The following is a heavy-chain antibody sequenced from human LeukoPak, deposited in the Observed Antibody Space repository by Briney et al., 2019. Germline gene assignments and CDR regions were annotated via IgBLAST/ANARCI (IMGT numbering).Heavy chain of an antibody. V-gene: IGHV3-23*01. D-gene: IGHD4-17*01. J-gene: IGHJ4*02. CDR2: ISGSGDST. CDR3: ARDTYGDYADY. Sequence: GGSLRLSCAASGFTFSNYAMRWVRQAPGKGLEWVSGISGSGDSTYYADSVKGRFTISRDNSKNTLYLQMNSLRAEDTAVYYCARDTYGDYADYWGQGTLVTVSS. CDR1: GFTFSNYA.